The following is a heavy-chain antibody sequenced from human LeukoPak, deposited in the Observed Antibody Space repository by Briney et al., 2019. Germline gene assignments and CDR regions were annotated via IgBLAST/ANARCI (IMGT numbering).Heavy chain of an antibody. Sequence: PGGSLRLSCAASGFTFSSYWTSWVRQAPGKGLEWVANIKQDGSEKYYVDSVKGRFTISRDNAKNSLYLQMTSLRAEDTAVYYCAKSGLNRFDYWGQGTLVTVSS. CDR2: IKQDGSEK. D-gene: IGHD2-15*01. J-gene: IGHJ4*02. V-gene: IGHV3-7*01. CDR1: GFTFSSYW. CDR3: AKSGLNRFDY.